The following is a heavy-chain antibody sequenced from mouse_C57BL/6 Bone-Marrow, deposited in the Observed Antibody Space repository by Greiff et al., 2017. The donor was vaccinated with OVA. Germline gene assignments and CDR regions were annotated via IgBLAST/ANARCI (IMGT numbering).Heavy chain of an antibody. J-gene: IGHJ4*01. D-gene: IGHD1-1*01. V-gene: IGHV1-26*01. CDR3: VIITTVDAMDY. Sequence: EVQLQQSGPELVKPGASVKISCKASGYTFTDYYMNWVKQSHGKSLEWIGDINPNNGGTSYNQKFKGKATLTVDKSSSTAYMELRSLTSEDSAVYYCVIITTVDAMDYWGQGTSVTVSS. CDR2: INPNNGGT. CDR1: GYTFTDYY.